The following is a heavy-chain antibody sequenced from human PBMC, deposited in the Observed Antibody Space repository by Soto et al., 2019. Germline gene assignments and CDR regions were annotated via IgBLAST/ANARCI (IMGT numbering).Heavy chain of an antibody. Sequence: SETLSLPCTVACGSISSYYWSWIRQPPGKGLERSGYVYYSGSTTYTPSLKSRVTISLDTSNNHVSLRLSSVSTAATAVNYYSRHLDTGPIFTYWGQGALVTVSS. CDR2: VYYSGST. V-gene: IGHV4-59*08. J-gene: IGHJ4*02. D-gene: IGHD3-9*01. CDR1: CGSISSYY. CDR3: SRHLDTGPIFTY.